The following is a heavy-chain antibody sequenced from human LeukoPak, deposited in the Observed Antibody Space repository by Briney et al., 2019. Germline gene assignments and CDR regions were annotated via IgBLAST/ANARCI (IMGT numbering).Heavy chain of an antibody. CDR3: ARGNDYVWGSYRPPRDNWFDP. J-gene: IGHJ5*02. Sequence: SETLSLTCAVSGGSISSSNWWSWVRQPPGKGLEWIGEIYHSGSTNYNPSLKSRVTISVDKSKNQFSLKLSSVTAADTAVYYCARGNDYVWGSYRPPRDNWFDPWGQGTLVTVSS. D-gene: IGHD3-16*02. CDR1: GGSISSSNW. V-gene: IGHV4-4*02. CDR2: IYHSGST.